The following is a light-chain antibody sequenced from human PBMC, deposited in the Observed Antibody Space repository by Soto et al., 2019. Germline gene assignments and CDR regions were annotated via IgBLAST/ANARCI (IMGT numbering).Light chain of an antibody. Sequence: DVVLTQSPDSLAVSLGERATLNCKSSQSVLYSSNNKNYLAWYQQKPGQPPKLLIYWASTRESGVPDRFSGSGSGTDFTLTISSLQAEDVAVYYCQQYYSTPWTFGQGTKV. V-gene: IGKV4-1*01. CDR3: QQYYSTPWT. CDR1: QSVLYSSNNKNY. J-gene: IGKJ1*01. CDR2: WAS.